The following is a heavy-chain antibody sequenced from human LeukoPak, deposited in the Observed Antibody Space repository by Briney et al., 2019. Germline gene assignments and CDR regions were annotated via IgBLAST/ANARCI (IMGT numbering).Heavy chain of an antibody. J-gene: IGHJ4*02. CDR1: GYTFTGYY. Sequence: GASVKVSCKASGYTFTGYYMHWVRQAPGQGREWMGWINPNSGGTNYAQKFQGRVTMTRDTSISTAYMELSRLRSDDTAVYYCARAMSSSGYLTLYYFDYWGQGTLVTVSS. D-gene: IGHD3-22*01. CDR3: ARAMSSSGYLTLYYFDY. V-gene: IGHV1-2*02. CDR2: INPNSGGT.